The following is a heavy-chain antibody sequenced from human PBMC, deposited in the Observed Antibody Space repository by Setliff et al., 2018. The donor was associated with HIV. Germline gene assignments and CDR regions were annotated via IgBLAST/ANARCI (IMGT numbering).Heavy chain of an antibody. V-gene: IGHV3-48*01. D-gene: IGHD3-10*02. CDR1: GFTFSSYS. CDR3: ARENYYVTEY. J-gene: IGHJ4*02. CDR2: ISSSSATM. Sequence: PGGSLRLSCAASGFTFSSYSMNWVRQAPGKGLEWVSYISSSSATMYYADSVKGRFTISRDNAKNSLYLQMNSLRAEDTAVYYCARENYYVTEYWGQGTLVTVSS.